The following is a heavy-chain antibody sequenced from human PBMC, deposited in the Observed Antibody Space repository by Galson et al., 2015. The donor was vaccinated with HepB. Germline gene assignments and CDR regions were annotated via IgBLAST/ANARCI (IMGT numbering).Heavy chain of an antibody. J-gene: IGHJ6*02. CDR3: TRDRYCTSTTCSGYYYGMDV. D-gene: IGHD2-2*01. Sequence: SLRLSCAASGFTFSTYSMNWVRQAPGKGLEWISYISRSSTNRYYADSVNGRFTISRDDAKNSLYLQMNSLRDDDTAVYYCTRDRYCTSTTCSGYYYGMDVWGQGTPVTVSS. CDR2: ISRSSTNR. CDR1: GFTFSTYS. V-gene: IGHV3-48*02.